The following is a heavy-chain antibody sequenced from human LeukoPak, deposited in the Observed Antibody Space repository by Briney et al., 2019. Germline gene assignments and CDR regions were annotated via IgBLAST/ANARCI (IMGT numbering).Heavy chain of an antibody. D-gene: IGHD6-6*01. CDR2: INSDGSST. CDR1: GFTFSSYW. Sequence: GGSLRLSCAASGFTFSSYWMHWVRQAPGKGLVWVSRINSDGSSTSYADSVKGRFTISRDNAKNTLYLQMNSLRAGDTALYYCARHRDSSSSVVYYYYGMDVWGQGTTVTVSS. V-gene: IGHV3-74*01. CDR3: ARHRDSSSSVVYYYYGMDV. J-gene: IGHJ6*02.